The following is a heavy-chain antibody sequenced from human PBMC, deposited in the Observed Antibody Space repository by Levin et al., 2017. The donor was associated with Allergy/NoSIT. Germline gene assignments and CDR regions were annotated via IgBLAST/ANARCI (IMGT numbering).Heavy chain of an antibody. J-gene: IGHJ4*02. CDR2: IKSKTDGGTT. CDR1: GFTFSNAW. CDR3: TTDHRYNWNDGIDY. V-gene: IGHV3-15*01. D-gene: IGHD1-1*01. Sequence: GESLKISCAASGFTFSNAWMSWVRQAPGKGLEWVGRIKSKTDGGTTDYAAPVKGRFTISRDDSKNTLYLQMNSLKTEDTAVYYCTTDHRYNWNDGIDYWGQGTLVTVSS.